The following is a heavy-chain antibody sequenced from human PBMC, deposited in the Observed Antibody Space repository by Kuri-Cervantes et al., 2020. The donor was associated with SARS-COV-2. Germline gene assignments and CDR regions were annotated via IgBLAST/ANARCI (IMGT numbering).Heavy chain of an antibody. CDR3: AKDWGYCSSTSCYDNWFDP. Sequence: GGFLRLSCAAFGLTSSSYLMSWVRQAPGKGLEWVANIKQDGSEKYYVDYVKGRFTISRDNSKNTLYLQMNSLRAEDTAVYYCAKDWGYCSSTSCYDNWFDPWGQGTLVTVSS. V-gene: IGHV3-7*05. D-gene: IGHD2-2*01. J-gene: IGHJ5*02. CDR2: IKQDGSEK. CDR1: GLTSSSYL.